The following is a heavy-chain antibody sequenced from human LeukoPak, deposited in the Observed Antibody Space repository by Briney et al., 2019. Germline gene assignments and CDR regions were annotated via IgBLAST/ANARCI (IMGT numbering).Heavy chain of an antibody. V-gene: IGHV3-21*04. CDR3: AEEQRGIVVVPAAIDFDY. CDR1: GFTFSSYS. Sequence: GGSLRLSCAASGFTFSSYSMNWVRQAPGKGLEWVSSISSSSSYIYYADSVKGRFTISRDNSKNTLYLQMNSLRAEDTAVYYCAEEQRGIVVVPAAIDFDYWGQGTLVTVSS. J-gene: IGHJ4*02. CDR2: ISSSSSYI. D-gene: IGHD2-2*01.